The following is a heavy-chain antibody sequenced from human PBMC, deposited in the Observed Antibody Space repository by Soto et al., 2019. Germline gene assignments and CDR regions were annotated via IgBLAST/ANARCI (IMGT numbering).Heavy chain of an antibody. J-gene: IGHJ6*02. D-gene: IGHD2-8*01. CDR3: AKDRRYCTNGVCYMRYYYGMDV. CDR1: GFTFSSYG. V-gene: IGHV3-30*18. CDR2: ISYDGSNK. Sequence: GGSLRLSCAASGFTFSSYGMHWVRQAPGKGLEWVAVISYDGSNKYYADSVKGRFTISRDNSKNTLYLQMNSLRAEDTAVYYCAKDRRYCTNGVCYMRYYYGMDVWGQGTTVTV.